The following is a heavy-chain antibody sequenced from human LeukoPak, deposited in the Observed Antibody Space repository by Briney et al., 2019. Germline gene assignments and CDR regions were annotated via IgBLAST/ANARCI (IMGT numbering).Heavy chain of an antibody. CDR2: IYTSGST. J-gene: IGHJ4*02. CDR1: GGSISSYY. D-gene: IGHD3-10*01. CDR3: ARGLWFGDENPPYFDY. V-gene: IGHV4-4*07. Sequence: SETLSLTCTVSGGSISSYYWSWIRQPAGKGLEWIGRIYTSGSTNYNPSLKSRVTISVDTSRNQFSLKLSSVTAADTAVYYCARGLWFGDENPPYFDYWGQGILVTVSS.